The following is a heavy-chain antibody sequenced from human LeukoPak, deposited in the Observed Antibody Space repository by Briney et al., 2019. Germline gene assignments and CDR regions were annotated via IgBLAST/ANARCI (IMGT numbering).Heavy chain of an antibody. CDR2: ISGSGRSS. Sequence: PGGSLRLSCAASGFTFDNYVMSWVRQAPGKGLEWVSTISGSGRSSYYGDSVRGRFTASRDNSKNTLYLQMNSLRAEDTAVYYCASLITLFGVAISSYFDYWGQGTLVTVSS. CDR3: ASLITLFGVAISSYFDY. J-gene: IGHJ4*02. D-gene: IGHD3-3*01. CDR1: GFTFDNYV. V-gene: IGHV3-23*01.